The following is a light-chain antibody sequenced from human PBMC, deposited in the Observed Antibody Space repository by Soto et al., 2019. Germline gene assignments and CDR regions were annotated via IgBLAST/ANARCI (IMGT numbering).Light chain of an antibody. J-gene: IGKJ1*01. Sequence: DIQMTQSPSTLSASVGARVTISCRASQSISSWLAWYQQKPGKAPKLLIYDASSLESGVPSRFSGSGSGTEFTLTISSLQPEDFATDYCQQYNSYWTFGQATKVDIK. CDR1: QSISSW. V-gene: IGKV1-5*01. CDR3: QQYNSYWT. CDR2: DAS.